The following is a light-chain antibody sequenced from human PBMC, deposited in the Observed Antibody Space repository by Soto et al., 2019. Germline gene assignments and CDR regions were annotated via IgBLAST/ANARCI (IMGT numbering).Light chain of an antibody. Sequence: EIVLTQSPGTLSLSPGERATLSCRASQGVSSTYLAWYQQRLGQAPRLLIFGASSRATGIPDRFSGSGSGTDFTLSISRLEPEDFAVYYCQQSNNWPWTFGQGTKVDIK. V-gene: IGKV3D-20*02. CDR3: QQSNNWPWT. J-gene: IGKJ1*01. CDR2: GAS. CDR1: QGVSSTY.